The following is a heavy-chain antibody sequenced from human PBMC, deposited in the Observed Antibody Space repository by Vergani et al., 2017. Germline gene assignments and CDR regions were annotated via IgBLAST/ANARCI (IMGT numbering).Heavy chain of an antibody. Sequence: QVQLQQWGAGVVKPSGTLSLTCAVFGESFSSFYWSWIRQPPGKGLEWIGEINNDGHTNYNPSLESRVTVSRDTAKNQFSLNLTSVTAADTAMYYCAVRPRVNLVGGVIVTKRTFDYWWQGSLVTVSS. CDR2: INNDGHT. D-gene: IGHD3-10*01. V-gene: IGHV4-34*02. J-gene: IGHJ4*02. CDR3: AVRPRVNLVGGVIVTKRTFDY. CDR1: GESFSSFY.